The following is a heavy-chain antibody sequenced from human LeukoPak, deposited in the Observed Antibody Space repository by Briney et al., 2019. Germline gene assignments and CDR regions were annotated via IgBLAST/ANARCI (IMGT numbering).Heavy chain of an antibody. CDR1: GYTFTGYY. V-gene: IGHV1-46*01. CDR2: INPSGGST. D-gene: IGHD2-15*01. J-gene: IGHJ4*02. Sequence: ASVKVSCKASGYTFTGYYMHWVRQAPGQGLEWMGIINPSGGSTSYAQKFQGRVTMTRDTSTSTVYMELSSLRSEDTAVYYCARRGGYCSGGSCYFDYWGQGTLVTVSS. CDR3: ARRGGYCSGGSCYFDY.